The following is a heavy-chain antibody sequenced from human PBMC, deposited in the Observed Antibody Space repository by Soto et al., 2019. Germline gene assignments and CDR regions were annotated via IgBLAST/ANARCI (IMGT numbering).Heavy chain of an antibody. CDR2: IRGSGGPT. J-gene: IGHJ4*02. D-gene: IGHD5-12*01. V-gene: IGHV3-23*01. CDR3: VKDFRVGYDWTHD. CDR1: GFIFSNYA. Sequence: DVQLLESGGDLVQPGGSLRRSCAASGFIFSNYAMSWVRQAPGKGLEWVSLIRGSGGPTNYADSVKGRFTVSRDNSKNNLLLQMNSLRAEDTAVYYCVKDFRVGYDWTHDWGQGTLVTVSS.